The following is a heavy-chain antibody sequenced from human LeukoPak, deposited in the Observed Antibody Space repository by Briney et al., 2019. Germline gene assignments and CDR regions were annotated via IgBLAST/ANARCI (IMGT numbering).Heavy chain of an antibody. Sequence: PSETLSLTCTVSGVSISGYYCSWIRKPPGKGLEWIGYLYYPGSTKYNPSLKSRVSISLDTSKNVFSLKLSSVTATDTAVYYCARHHSSGWYYFDSWGQGTPVTVSS. J-gene: IGHJ4*02. D-gene: IGHD6-19*01. CDR2: LYYPGST. CDR1: GVSISGYY. CDR3: ARHHSSGWYYFDS. V-gene: IGHV4-59*01.